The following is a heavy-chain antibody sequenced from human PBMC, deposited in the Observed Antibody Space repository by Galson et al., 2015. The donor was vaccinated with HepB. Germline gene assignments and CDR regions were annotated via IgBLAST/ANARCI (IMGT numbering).Heavy chain of an antibody. CDR2: ITSSGANT. D-gene: IGHD2-15*01. CDR1: GFTFTRYA. V-gene: IGHV3-23*01. J-gene: IGHJ4*02. Sequence: SLRLSCAASGFTFTRYAMTWVRQAPGKGLEWVSSITSSGANTYYTDSVKGRFTISRDNSRNTLLLQLNSLRAEDMAVYYCAKDGIMVANNPYQLHFWGQGTLVSVSS. CDR3: AKDGIMVANNPYQLHF.